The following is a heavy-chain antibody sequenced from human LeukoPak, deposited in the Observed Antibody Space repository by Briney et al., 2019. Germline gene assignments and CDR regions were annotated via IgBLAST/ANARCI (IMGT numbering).Heavy chain of an antibody. CDR2: IYYSGST. J-gene: IGHJ4*02. CDR3: ASVYSSSARGDY. D-gene: IGHD6-6*01. CDR1: GGSISSYY. V-gene: IGHV4-59*01. Sequence: PSETLSLTCTVSGGSISSYYWTWIRQPPGKGLEWIGYIYYSGSTNYNPSLKSRVTISVDTSKNQFSLKLTSVTAADTAVYYCASVYSSSARGDYWGQGTLVTVSS.